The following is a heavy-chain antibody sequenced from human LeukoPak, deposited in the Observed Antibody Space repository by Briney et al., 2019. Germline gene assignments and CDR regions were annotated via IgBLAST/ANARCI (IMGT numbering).Heavy chain of an antibody. CDR2: INTDGSTT. CDR1: GFTFNNYW. V-gene: IGHV3-74*01. Sequence: PGGSLRLSCAASGFTFNNYWMHWVSQPPGKGLLWVSRINTDGSTTNYADSVKGRFTISRDNAKNMVYLQMNSLRGEDTAVYYCARENFDLWGQGTQVTVSS. J-gene: IGHJ5*02. CDR3: ARENFDL.